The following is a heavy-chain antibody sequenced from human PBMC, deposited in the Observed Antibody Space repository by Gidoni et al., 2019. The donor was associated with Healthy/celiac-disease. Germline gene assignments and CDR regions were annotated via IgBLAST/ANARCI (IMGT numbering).Heavy chain of an antibody. D-gene: IGHD2-8*02. V-gene: IGHV3-48*02. CDR2: IRSSSSTI. CDR1: GFTFRSYS. J-gene: IGHJ5*02. Sequence: EVKLVESGGGLVQPGGALRLSWAAAGFTFRSYSMNWVRQAPGKGLEWVSYIRSSSSTIYYADSVKGRFPISRDNAKNSLYLQMNSLRDEDTAVYYCASSKEIPGGVNWFDPWGQGTLVTVSS. CDR3: ASSKEIPGGVNWFDP.